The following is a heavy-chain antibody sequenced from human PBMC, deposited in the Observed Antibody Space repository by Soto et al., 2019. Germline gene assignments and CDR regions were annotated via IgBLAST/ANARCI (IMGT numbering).Heavy chain of an antibody. CDR1: GFTFSSDG. J-gene: IGHJ6*04. D-gene: IGHD6-25*01. V-gene: IGHV3-23*01. Sequence: GGSLRLSCAASGFTFSSDGMSWFRQAPGKGLEWVLAISGSGGSTYYAHSVKGRFTISRDNTKNTLYLQMNSVRAEDTAVCYCGEERRQRGDYFCGMDVWGEGPTATVSS. CDR2: ISGSGGST. CDR3: GEERRQRGDYFCGMDV.